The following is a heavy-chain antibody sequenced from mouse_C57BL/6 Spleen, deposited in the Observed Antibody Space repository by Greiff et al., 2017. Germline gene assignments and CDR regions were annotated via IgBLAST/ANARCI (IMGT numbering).Heavy chain of an antibody. CDR2: IHPNSGST. CDR1: GYTFTSYW. Sequence: VQLQQPGAELVKPGASVKLSCKASGYTFTSYWMHWVKQRPGQGLEWIGMIHPNSGSTNYNEKFKSKATLTVDKSSSTAYMQLSSLTSEDSAVYYCAITTVVAGYYYAMDYWGQGTSVTVSS. J-gene: IGHJ4*01. V-gene: IGHV1-64*01. CDR3: AITTVVAGYYYAMDY. D-gene: IGHD1-1*01.